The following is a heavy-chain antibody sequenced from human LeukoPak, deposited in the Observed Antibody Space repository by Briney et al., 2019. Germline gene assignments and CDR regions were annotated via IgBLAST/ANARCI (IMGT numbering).Heavy chain of an antibody. Sequence: ASVKVSCKASGYTFTGYYMHWVRQAPGQGLEWMGWINPNSGGTNYAQKFQGRVTMTRDTSISTAYMELSRLRSDDTAVYYCARADRLLAAAGTSPRPLFDYWGQGTLVTVSS. CDR3: ARADRLLAAAGTSPRPLFDY. D-gene: IGHD6-13*01. CDR2: INPNSGGT. V-gene: IGHV1-2*02. J-gene: IGHJ4*02. CDR1: GYTFTGYY.